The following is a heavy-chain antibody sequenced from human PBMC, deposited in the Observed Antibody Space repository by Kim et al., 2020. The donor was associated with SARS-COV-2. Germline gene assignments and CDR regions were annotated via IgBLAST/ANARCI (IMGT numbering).Heavy chain of an antibody. CDR3: ARGGRVEAPSDTNFFDS. J-gene: IGHJ4*02. CDR2: IYYSGST. D-gene: IGHD3-16*01. V-gene: IGHV4-31*03. Sequence: SETLCLTCTVSGASISSGYYFWSWVRQNPEKGLEWIGSIYYSGSTYYNPSLKPRSTITMDSSKNQFSLKLNSVTAADTAVYCCARGGRVEAPSDTNFFDSWSQGCLITVSS. CDR1: GASISSGYYF.